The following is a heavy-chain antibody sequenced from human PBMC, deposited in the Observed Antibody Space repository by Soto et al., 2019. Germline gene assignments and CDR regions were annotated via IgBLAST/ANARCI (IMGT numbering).Heavy chain of an antibody. Sequence: PVESLKISCNTSGYTFTTYWVGWVRQRPGEGLEWMGIIYPSDSDSRYSPSFQGHVMFSVDKSLETAYLELKSLKTSDTAVYFCARRAGVMVPFDYWGQGTQVTVSS. D-gene: IGHD3-16*01. CDR3: ARRAGVMVPFDY. V-gene: IGHV5-51*01. J-gene: IGHJ4*02. CDR2: IYPSDSDS. CDR1: GYTFTTYW.